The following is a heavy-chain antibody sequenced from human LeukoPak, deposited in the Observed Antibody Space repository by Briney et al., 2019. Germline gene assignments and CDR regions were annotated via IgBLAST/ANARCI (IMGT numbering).Heavy chain of an antibody. CDR2: IWYDGSNK. CDR1: GFTFSSYG. CDR3: ARVYSSGWPDHAYH. V-gene: IGHV3-33*01. Sequence: PGGSLRLSCAASGFTFSSYGMHWVRQAPGKGLEWVAVIWYDGSNKYYADSVKGRFTISRDNSKNTLYLQMNSLRAEDTAVYYCARVYSSGWPDHAYHWGQGTLVTVSS. D-gene: IGHD6-19*01. J-gene: IGHJ5*02.